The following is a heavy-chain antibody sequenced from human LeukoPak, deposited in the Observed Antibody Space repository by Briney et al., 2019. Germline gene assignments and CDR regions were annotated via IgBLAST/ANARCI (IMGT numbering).Heavy chain of an antibody. V-gene: IGHV4-39*01. CDR1: GGSISSSSYY. CDR2: IYYSGST. J-gene: IGHJ4*02. Sequence: SETPSLTCTVSGGSISSSSYYWGWIRQPPGKGLEWIGSIYYSGSTYYNPSLKSRVTISVDTPKNQFSLKLSSVTAADTAVYYCARRIVGATYYFDYWGQGTLVTVSS. CDR3: ARRIVGATYYFDY. D-gene: IGHD1-26*01.